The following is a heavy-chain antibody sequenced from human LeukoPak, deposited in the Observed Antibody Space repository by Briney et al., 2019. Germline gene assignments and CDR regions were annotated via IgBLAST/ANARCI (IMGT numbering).Heavy chain of an antibody. J-gene: IGHJ4*02. D-gene: IGHD4-17*01. CDR2: IFYSGSP. V-gene: IGHV4-39*01. Sequence: SETLSLTCTVSGGSISSSSYFWGWIRQPPGKGLEWIGSIFYSGSPYYNPSLNSRVTISIDTSKNQFSLRLSSVTAADTAVYYCARQMNTVTADYWGQGTLVTVSS. CDR1: GGSISSSSYF. CDR3: ARQMNTVTADY.